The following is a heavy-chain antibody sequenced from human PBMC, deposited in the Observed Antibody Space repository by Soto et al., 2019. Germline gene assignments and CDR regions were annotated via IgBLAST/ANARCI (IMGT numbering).Heavy chain of an antibody. V-gene: IGHV4-30-2*01. J-gene: IGHJ4*02. D-gene: IGHD6-19*01. CDR3: ARASYSSGWQYYFDY. Sequence: TSETLSLTCAVSGGSISSGGYSWSWIRQPPGKGLEWIGYIYHSGSTYYNPSLKSRVTISVDRSKNQFSLKLSSVTAADTAVYYCARASYSSGWQYYFDYWGQGTLVTVS. CDR2: IYHSGST. CDR1: GGSISSGGYS.